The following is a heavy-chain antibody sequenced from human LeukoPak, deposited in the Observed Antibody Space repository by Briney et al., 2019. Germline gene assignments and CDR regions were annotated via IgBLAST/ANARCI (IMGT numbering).Heavy chain of an antibody. D-gene: IGHD6-19*01. CDR3: TRVIVAVPGYFDYFDF. CDR2: INEDGSNK. Sequence: GGSLRLSCAASGFTFSNYYMWWIRQAPGKGLEWVANINEDGSNKWHLGSVKGRFTVSRDNARNSLYLQMNSLRAEDTAVYYCTRVIVAVPGYFDYFDFWGQGALVTVSS. V-gene: IGHV3-7*01. CDR1: GFTFSNYY. J-gene: IGHJ4*02.